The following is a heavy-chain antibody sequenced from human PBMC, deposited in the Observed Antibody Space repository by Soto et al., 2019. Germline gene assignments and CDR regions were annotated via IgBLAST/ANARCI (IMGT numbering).Heavy chain of an antibody. Sequence: QVQLVESGGGVVQPGRSLRLSCAASGFTFNSYGMHWVRQAPGKGLEWVAVISYEGSIKYYADSVKGRFTISRDNSKNTLYVKTNSLRDDDMAVYYCAKIAVAGQHYFDYWGQGTLVTVSS. V-gene: IGHV3-30*18. D-gene: IGHD6-19*01. CDR3: AKIAVAGQHYFDY. J-gene: IGHJ4*02. CDR2: ISYEGSIK. CDR1: GFTFNSYG.